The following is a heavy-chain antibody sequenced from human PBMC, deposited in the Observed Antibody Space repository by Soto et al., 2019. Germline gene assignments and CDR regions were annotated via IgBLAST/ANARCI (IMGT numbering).Heavy chain of an antibody. CDR2: ILPMFGAV. CDR1: GGTSSNFV. J-gene: IGHJ6*02. Sequence: QVQLVQSGTEVKKSGSSVKVSCRASGGTSSNFVITWVRQVPGQGLEWLGGILPMFGAVKYAQKFKDRLIITADRSTQTAAMELGSLRSEDTAVYYCARPKRSGYDRGDSYYHTMDVWGHGTTVTVS. D-gene: IGHD3-3*01. V-gene: IGHV1-69*06. CDR3: ARPKRSGYDRGDSYYHTMDV.